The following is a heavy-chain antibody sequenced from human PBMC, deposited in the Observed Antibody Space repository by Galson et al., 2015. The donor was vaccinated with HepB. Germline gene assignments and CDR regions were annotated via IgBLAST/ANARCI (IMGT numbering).Heavy chain of an antibody. V-gene: IGHV3-23*01. CDR1: GFTFSSYA. D-gene: IGHD6-19*01. Sequence: SLRLSCAASGFTFSSYAMSWVRQAPGKGLEWVSAISGSGGSTYYADSVKGRFTISRDNSKNTLYLQMNSLRAEDTAVYYCAKGHAEDSSGQTMASWGQGTLVTVSS. CDR3: AKGHAEDSSGQTMAS. J-gene: IGHJ4*02. CDR2: ISGSGGST.